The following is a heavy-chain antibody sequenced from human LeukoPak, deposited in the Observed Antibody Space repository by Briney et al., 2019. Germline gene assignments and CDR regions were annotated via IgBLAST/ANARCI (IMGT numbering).Heavy chain of an antibody. Sequence: PSETLSLTCTVSGGSISSYYWSWIRQPPGKGLEWIGYIYYSGSTNYNPSLKSRVTISVDTSKNQFSLKLSSVTAADTAVYYCARVGGSGGIDYWGQGTLVTVSS. CDR1: GGSISSYY. J-gene: IGHJ4*02. CDR2: IYYSGST. CDR3: ARVGGSGGIDY. V-gene: IGHV4-59*01. D-gene: IGHD3-10*01.